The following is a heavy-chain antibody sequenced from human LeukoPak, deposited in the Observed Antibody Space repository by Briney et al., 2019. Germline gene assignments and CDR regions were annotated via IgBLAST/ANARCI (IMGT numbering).Heavy chain of an antibody. J-gene: IGHJ5*02. CDR1: GFRFSDFT. CDR3: GKEGGA. CDR2: IGGRGRST. V-gene: IGHV3-23*01. Sequence: GGSLRLSCAASGFRFSDFTMTWVRQAPGKGPEWVSAIGGRGRSTYYADSVGGRFTISRDNSKDMVYLQMNSLKVEDTATYYCGKEGGAWGQGTKVTVSS. D-gene: IGHD3-16*01.